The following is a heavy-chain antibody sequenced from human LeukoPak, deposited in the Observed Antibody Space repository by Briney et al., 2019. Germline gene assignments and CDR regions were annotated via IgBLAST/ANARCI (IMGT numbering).Heavy chain of an antibody. J-gene: IGHJ2*01. CDR2: ISSNGGST. V-gene: IGHV3-64*01. CDR1: GFIFSNYA. D-gene: IGHD5-18*01. Sequence: GGSLRLSCAASGFIFSNYAMHWVRQAPGKGLEYVSAISSNGGSTYYANSVKGRFTISRDNSKNTLYLQMGSLRAEDMAVYYCARDPGRDSADWYFDLWSRGTLVTVSS. CDR3: ARDPGRDSADWYFDL.